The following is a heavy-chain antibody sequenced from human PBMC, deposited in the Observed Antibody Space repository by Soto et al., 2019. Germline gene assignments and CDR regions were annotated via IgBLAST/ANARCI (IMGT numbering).Heavy chain of an antibody. CDR2: IYYSGST. V-gene: IGHV4-61*05. Sequence: SETLSLTCTVSGGSISSSSYYWGWIRQPPGKGLEWIGYIYYSGSTNYNPSLKSRVTISVDTSKNQFSLKLSSVTAADTAVYYCARGDVLRYFDWLPHYYFDYWGQGTLVTVSS. J-gene: IGHJ4*02. CDR3: ARGDVLRYFDWLPHYYFDY. CDR1: GGSISSSSYY. D-gene: IGHD3-9*01.